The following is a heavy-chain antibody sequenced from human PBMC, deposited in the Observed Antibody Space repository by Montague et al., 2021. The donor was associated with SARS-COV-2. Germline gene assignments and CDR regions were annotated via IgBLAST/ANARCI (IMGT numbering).Heavy chain of an antibody. Sequence: SLRLSCAASGFTFSSYSMNWVRQAPGKGLEWVSYISSSSSTIYXXXSXXXRFXISRDNAKNSLYLQMNSLRAEDTAVYYCARDLRWGYYDILTGYYRPFDYWGQGTLVTVSS. V-gene: IGHV3-48*04. D-gene: IGHD3-9*01. CDR2: ISSSSSTI. J-gene: IGHJ4*02. CDR3: ARDLRWGYYDILTGYYRPFDY. CDR1: GFTFSSYS.